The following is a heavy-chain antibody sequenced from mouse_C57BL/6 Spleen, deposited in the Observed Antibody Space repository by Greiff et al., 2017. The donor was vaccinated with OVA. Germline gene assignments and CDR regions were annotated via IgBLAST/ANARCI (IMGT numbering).Heavy chain of an antibody. Sequence: VQLQQSGAELVRPGASVKLSCKASGYTFTDYYINWVKQRPGQGLEWIARIYPGSGNTYYNEKFKGKATLTAEKSSSTAYMQLSSLTSEDSAVYFCARMKFLSTAGYFDVWGTGTTVTVSS. CDR1: GYTFTDYY. CDR3: ARMKFLSTAGYFDV. D-gene: IGHD1-2*01. J-gene: IGHJ1*03. V-gene: IGHV1-76*01. CDR2: IYPGSGNT.